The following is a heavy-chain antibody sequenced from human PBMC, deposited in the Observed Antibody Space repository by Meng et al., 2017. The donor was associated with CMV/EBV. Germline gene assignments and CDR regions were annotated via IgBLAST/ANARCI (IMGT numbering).Heavy chain of an antibody. Sequence: KVSCKASGGTFSSYTISWVRQAPGQGLEWMGRIIPILGIANYAQKFQGRVTITADKSTSTAYMELSSLRSEDTAVYYCVLDSSGWYSMWGQGTLVTVSS. J-gene: IGHJ4*02. CDR2: IIPILGIA. CDR1: GGTFSSYT. D-gene: IGHD6-19*01. CDR3: VLDSSGWYSM. V-gene: IGHV1-69*02.